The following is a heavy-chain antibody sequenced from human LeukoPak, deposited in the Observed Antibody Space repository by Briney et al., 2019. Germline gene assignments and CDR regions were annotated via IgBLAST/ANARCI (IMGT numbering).Heavy chain of an antibody. J-gene: IGHJ4*02. CDR1: GGSFSGYY. D-gene: IGHD3-10*01. CDR3: ARGPGILLWFGEPTTNFDY. Sequence: PSETLSLTCAVYGGSFSGYYWSWIRQPPGKGLEWIGEINHSGSTNYNPSLKSRVTISVDTSKNQFSLKLSSVTAADTAVYYWARGPGILLWFGEPTTNFDYWGQGTLVTVSS. CDR2: INHSGST. V-gene: IGHV4-34*01.